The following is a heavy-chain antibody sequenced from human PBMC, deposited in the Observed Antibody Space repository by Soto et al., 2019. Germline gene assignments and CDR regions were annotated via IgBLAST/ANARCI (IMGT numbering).Heavy chain of an antibody. CDR3: AREPEDIVVLPAALNGMDV. V-gene: IGHV3-72*01. D-gene: IGHD2-2*01. Sequence: PGGSLRLSCAASGFTFSDHYMDWVRQAPGKGLEWVGRTRNKANSYTTEYAASVKGRFTISRDDSKNSLYLQMNSLKTEDTAVYYCAREPEDIVVLPAALNGMDVWGQGTTVTVSS. J-gene: IGHJ6*02. CDR2: TRNKANSYTT. CDR1: GFTFSDHY.